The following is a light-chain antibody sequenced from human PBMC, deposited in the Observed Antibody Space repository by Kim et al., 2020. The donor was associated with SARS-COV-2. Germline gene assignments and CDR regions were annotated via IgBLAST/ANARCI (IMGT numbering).Light chain of an antibody. V-gene: IGLV3-19*01. CDR3: NSRDSSGNHVV. CDR1: SLRSYY. J-gene: IGLJ2*01. Sequence: SSELTQDPAVSVALGQTVRITCQGDSLRSYYASWYQQKPGQAPVIVIYGKNNRPSGIPDRFSGSSSGNTASLTITGAQAEAEADYYCNSRDSSGNHVVFG. CDR2: GKN.